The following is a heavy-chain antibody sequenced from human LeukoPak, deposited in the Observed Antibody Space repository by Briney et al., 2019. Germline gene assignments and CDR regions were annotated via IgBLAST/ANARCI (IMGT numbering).Heavy chain of an antibody. V-gene: IGHV4-59*01. CDR2: IYYSGST. D-gene: IGHD5-18*01. Sequence: SETLSLTCTVSGGSISSYYWSWIRQPPGKGLEWIGYIYYSGSTNYNPSLKSRVTISVDTSKNQFSLKLSSVTAADTAVYYCARDLPRSRYSYGSGYFDLWGRGTLVTVSS. CDR1: GGSISSYY. CDR3: ARDLPRSRYSYGSGYFDL. J-gene: IGHJ2*01.